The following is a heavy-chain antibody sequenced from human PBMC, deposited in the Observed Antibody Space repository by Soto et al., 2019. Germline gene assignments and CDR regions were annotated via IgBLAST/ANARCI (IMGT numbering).Heavy chain of an antibody. CDR3: ARARRSGYYRWYDAFDI. J-gene: IGHJ3*02. V-gene: IGHV3-33*01. Sequence: GGSLRLSCAASGFTFSSYGMHWVRQAPGKGLEWVAVIWYDGSNKYYADSVKGRFTISRDNSKNTLYLQMNSLRAEDTAVYYCARARRSGYYRWYDAFDIWGQGTMVTVSS. CDR1: GFTFSSYG. CDR2: IWYDGSNK. D-gene: IGHD3-3*01.